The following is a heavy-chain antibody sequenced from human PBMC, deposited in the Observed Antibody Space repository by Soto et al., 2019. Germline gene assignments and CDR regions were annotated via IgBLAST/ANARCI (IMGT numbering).Heavy chain of an antibody. Sequence: PGGSLRLSCAASGFTFSSYWMHWVRQAPGKGLVWVSRINSDGSSTSYADSVKGRFTISRDNAKNTLYLQMNSLRAEDTAVYYCARGAPRFYYYYGMDVWGQGTTVTVS. D-gene: IGHD3-3*01. CDR3: ARGAPRFYYYYGMDV. J-gene: IGHJ6*02. CDR1: GFTFSSYW. CDR2: INSDGSST. V-gene: IGHV3-74*01.